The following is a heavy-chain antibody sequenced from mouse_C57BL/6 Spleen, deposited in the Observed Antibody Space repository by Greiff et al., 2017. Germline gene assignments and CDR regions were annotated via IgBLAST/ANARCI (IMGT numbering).Heavy chain of an antibody. CDR2: IDPANGNT. V-gene: IGHV14-3*01. J-gene: IGHJ4*01. CDR1: GFNIKNTY. CDR3: ARGEDGYLYYAMDY. D-gene: IGHD2-3*01. Sequence: EVQLVESVAELVRPGASVKLSCTASGFNIKNTYMHWVKQRPEQGLAWIGRIDPANGNTKYAPKFQGKATITADTSANTAYLQLSSLTSEDTAIYYCARGEDGYLYYAMDYWGQGTSVTVSS.